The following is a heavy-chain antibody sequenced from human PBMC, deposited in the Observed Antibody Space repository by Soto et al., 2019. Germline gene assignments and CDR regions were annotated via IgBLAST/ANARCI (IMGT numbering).Heavy chain of an antibody. CDR1: GYTFTSYA. V-gene: IGHV1-3*01. Sequence: QVQLVQSGTEVKKPGASVKVSCKASGYTFTSYAIQWVRQAPGQRLEWMGWINPANDNTAYSQKLQGRVTITRDTYGTIAYMELSSLRSEDTAVYYCARGVVGSWTGGFFDYWGQGTLVTVSS. D-gene: IGHD1-1*01. CDR2: INPANDNT. CDR3: ARGVVGSWTGGFFDY. J-gene: IGHJ4*02.